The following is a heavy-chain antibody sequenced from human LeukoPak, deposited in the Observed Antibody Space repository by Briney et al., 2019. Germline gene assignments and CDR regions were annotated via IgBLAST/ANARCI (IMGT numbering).Heavy chain of an antibody. V-gene: IGHV1-69*13. CDR2: IIPIFGTA. Sequence: ASVKVSCKASGYTFTGYYMHWVRQAPGHGLEWMGGIIPIFGTANYAQKFQGRVTITADESTSTAYMELSSLRSEDTAVYYCAREGLQQLVFGYWGRGTLVTVSS. CDR3: AREGLQQLVFGY. J-gene: IGHJ4*02. CDR1: GYTFTGYY. D-gene: IGHD6-13*01.